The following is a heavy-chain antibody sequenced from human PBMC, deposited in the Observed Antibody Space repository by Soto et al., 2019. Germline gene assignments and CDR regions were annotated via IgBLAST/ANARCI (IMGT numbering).Heavy chain of an antibody. Sequence: GASVKVSCKASGYSFTDYHVHWVRQAPGQGLEWLGRINPKSGGTSTAQKFQGWVTMTRDTSINTDYMDLTRLRSDDTAVYYCARGHSTDCSNGVCSFFYNHEMDVWGQG. J-gene: IGHJ6*02. D-gene: IGHD2-8*01. CDR3: ARGHSTDCSNGVCSFFYNHEMDV. CDR1: GYSFTDYH. V-gene: IGHV1-2*04. CDR2: INPKSGGT.